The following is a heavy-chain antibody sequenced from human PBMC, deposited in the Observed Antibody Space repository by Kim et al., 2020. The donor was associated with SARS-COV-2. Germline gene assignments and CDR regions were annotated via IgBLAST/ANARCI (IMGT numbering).Heavy chain of an antibody. V-gene: IGHV3-23*01. CDR3: ARRRDGYYPIDS. CDR1: GFTFSSYA. CDR2: TNGPGTTS. Sequence: GGSLRLSCAASGFTFSSYAMTWVRQTLGPGKRLEWVSTTNGPGTTSYNIDSMTGRFTISRDNSKNTLYLQLNNLRAEDTAIYYCARRRDGYYPIDSWGQGTLVTVSS. D-gene: IGHD2-21*01. J-gene: IGHJ4*02.